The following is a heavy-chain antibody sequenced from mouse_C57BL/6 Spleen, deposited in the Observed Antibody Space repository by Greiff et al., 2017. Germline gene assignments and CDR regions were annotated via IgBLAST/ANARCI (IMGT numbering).Heavy chain of an antibody. D-gene: IGHD2-3*01. V-gene: IGHV14-2*01. CDR3: AGLLGDYAMDY. Sequence: VHVKQSGAELVKPGASVKLSCTASGFNIKDYYMHWVKQRTEQGLEWIGRIDPEDGGTKYAPTFQGKATLTADTSSNTAYLQLSSLTSEDTAVYYCAGLLGDYAMDYWGQGTSVTVSS. J-gene: IGHJ4*01. CDR1: GFNIKDYY. CDR2: IDPEDGGT.